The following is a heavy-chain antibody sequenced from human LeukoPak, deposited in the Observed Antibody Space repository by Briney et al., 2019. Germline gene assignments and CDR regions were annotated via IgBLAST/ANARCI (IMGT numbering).Heavy chain of an antibody. CDR3: ASDQVSGVFDY. V-gene: IGHV3-48*03. D-gene: IGHD5/OR15-5a*01. CDR2: ISSSGNTI. CDR1: GFTFSSCE. J-gene: IGHJ4*02. Sequence: PGGSLRLSCAASGFTFSSCEMNWVRQAPGKGLGWVSFISSSGNTIYYADSVKGRFTISRDNAKNSLYLQMNSLRAEDTAVYFCASDQVSGVFDYWGQGARVTVS.